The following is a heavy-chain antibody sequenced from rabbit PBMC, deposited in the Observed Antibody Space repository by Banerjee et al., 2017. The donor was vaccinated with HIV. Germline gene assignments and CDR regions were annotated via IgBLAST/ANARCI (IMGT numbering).Heavy chain of an antibody. D-gene: IGHD7-1*01. CDR1: GFSFSNKYV. Sequence: QEQLEESGGDLVKPEGSLTLTCTASGFSFSNKYVMCWVRQAPGKGLEWIACIYAGSSGSTYYASWAKGRFTISKTSSTTVTLQMTSLTAADTATYFCAKSAGYGNNGDIQYNLWGPGTLVTVS. CDR2: IYAGSSGST. CDR3: AKSAGYGNNGDIQYNL. J-gene: IGHJ4*01. V-gene: IGHV1S45*01.